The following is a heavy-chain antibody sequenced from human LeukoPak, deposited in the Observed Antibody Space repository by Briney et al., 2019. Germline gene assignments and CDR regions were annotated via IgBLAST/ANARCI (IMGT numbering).Heavy chain of an antibody. J-gene: IGHJ4*02. D-gene: IGHD3-10*01. CDR2: INSDGSST. CDR3: ARGPRYSYGAGSYSNGLFDS. V-gene: IGHV3-74*01. Sequence: GGSLRLSCAPSVFTLSIYWARCVRQAPEGGLVCVSRINSDGSSTNYGDSVKGRFTISRDNATRTLYVEMNSLRAEDPGVYYWARGPRYSYGAGSYSNGLFDSWGQGTLVTVSS. CDR1: VFTLSIYW.